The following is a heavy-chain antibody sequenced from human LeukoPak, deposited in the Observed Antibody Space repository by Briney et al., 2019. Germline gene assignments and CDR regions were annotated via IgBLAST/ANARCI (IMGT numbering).Heavy chain of an antibody. J-gene: IGHJ6*03. Sequence: GGSLRLSCAASGFTFSSYWMSWVRQAPGKGLEWVANIKQDGSEKYYVDSVKGRFTISRDNAKSSLYLQMNSLRAEDTAVYYCARGIAAAGHYYYMDVWGKGTTVTVSS. CDR1: GFTFSSYW. CDR3: ARGIAAAGHYYYMDV. V-gene: IGHV3-7*04. D-gene: IGHD6-13*01. CDR2: IKQDGSEK.